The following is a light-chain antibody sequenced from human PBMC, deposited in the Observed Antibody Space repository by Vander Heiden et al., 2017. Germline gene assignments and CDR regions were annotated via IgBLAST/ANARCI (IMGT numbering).Light chain of an antibody. Sequence: DIQMTPSPSSLFASVGGRVTITCRASQRITNYLNWYQQKPGKAPNLLIYAASNLQSGVPARFSGSGSGTDFTLKISSVQPEDFASYYCQQSLSSPLTFGGGTKVEIK. CDR3: QQSLSSPLT. J-gene: IGKJ4*01. V-gene: IGKV1-39*01. CDR1: QRITNY. CDR2: AAS.